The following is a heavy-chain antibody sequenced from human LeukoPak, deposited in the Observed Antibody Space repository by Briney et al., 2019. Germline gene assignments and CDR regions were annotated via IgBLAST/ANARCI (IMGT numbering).Heavy chain of an antibody. J-gene: IGHJ5*02. CDR3: ARGNVILGYCSSTSCYALNWFDP. CDR2: VYYSGNT. Sequence: SETLSLTCTVSGGSISSYYWSWIRQPPGEGLEWIGYVYYSGNTNYNPFLKSRVTISVDTSKNQFSLKLSSVTAADTAVYYCARGNVILGYCSSTSCYALNWFDPWGQGTLVTVSS. CDR1: GGSISSYY. D-gene: IGHD2-2*01. V-gene: IGHV4-59*01.